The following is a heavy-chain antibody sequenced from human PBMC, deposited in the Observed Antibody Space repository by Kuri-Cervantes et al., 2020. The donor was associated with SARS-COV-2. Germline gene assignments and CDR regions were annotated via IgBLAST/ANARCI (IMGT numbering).Heavy chain of an antibody. CDR1: GGTFSSYA. J-gene: IGHJ6*03. D-gene: IGHD6-13*01. Sequence: SVKVSCKASGGTFSSYAISWGRQAPGQGLEWMGGIIPIFGTANYEQKSQGRVTITADESTSTAYMELSSLRSEDTAVYYCAVLQGHSSSWLYYYYYYMDVWGQGTTVTVSS. CDR2: IIPIFGTA. CDR3: AVLQGHSSSWLYYYYYYMDV. V-gene: IGHV1-69*13.